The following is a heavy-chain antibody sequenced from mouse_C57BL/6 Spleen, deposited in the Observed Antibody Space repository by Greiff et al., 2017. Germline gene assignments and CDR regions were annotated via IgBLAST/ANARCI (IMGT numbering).Heavy chain of an antibody. Sequence: EVKLMESGGGLVQPGGSMKLSCVASGFTFSNYWMNWVRQSPEKGLEWVAQIRLKSDNYATHYAESVKGRFTISRDDSKSSVYLKMNNLRAEDTGIYYCTGPRSYDWYFDVWGTGTTVTVSS. D-gene: IGHD1-1*01. CDR3: TGPRSYDWYFDV. CDR1: GFTFSNYW. CDR2: IRLKSDNYAT. V-gene: IGHV6-3*01. J-gene: IGHJ1*03.